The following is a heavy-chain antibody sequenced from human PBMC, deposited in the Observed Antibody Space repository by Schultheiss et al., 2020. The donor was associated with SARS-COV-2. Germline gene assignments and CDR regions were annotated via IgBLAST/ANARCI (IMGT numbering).Heavy chain of an antibody. Sequence: GESLKISCAASGFTVSSNYMSWVRQAPGKGLEWVAVISYDGSNKYYADSVKGRFTISRDNSKNTLYLQMNSLRAEDTAVYYCARGRGAFRPGGREIDCWGQGTLVTVSS. CDR2: ISYDGSNK. J-gene: IGHJ4*02. CDR1: GFTVSSNY. CDR3: ARGRGAFRPGGREIDC. V-gene: IGHV3-30-3*01. D-gene: IGHD3-3*02.